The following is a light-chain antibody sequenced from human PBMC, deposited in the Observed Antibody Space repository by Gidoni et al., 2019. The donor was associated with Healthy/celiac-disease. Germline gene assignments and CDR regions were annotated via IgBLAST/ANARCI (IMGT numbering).Light chain of an antibody. CDR2: DVS. Sequence: QSALTQPRSVSGSPGPSVTISCTGTSSDVGGYNYVPWYQQHPGKAPKLMIYDVSQRPSGVPDRFSGSKSGNTASLTISGLQAEDEADYYCCSYAGSYTLVFGGGTKLTVL. CDR1: SSDVGGYNY. CDR3: CSYAGSYTLV. J-gene: IGLJ2*01. V-gene: IGLV2-11*01.